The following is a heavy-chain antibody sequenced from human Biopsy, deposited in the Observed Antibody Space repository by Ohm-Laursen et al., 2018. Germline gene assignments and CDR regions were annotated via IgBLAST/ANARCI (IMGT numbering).Heavy chain of an antibody. V-gene: IGHV4-59*01. CDR1: GGSISSDY. Sequence: GTLSLTCIVSGGSISSDYWSWIRQTPGKGLEWIGYIYYSGSTNYNPSLKSRVTISVDTSKNQFSLRLNSVTAADMAVYYCARATNSTGWPYYYFYGMDVWGQGTTVTVSS. CDR2: IYYSGST. J-gene: IGHJ6*02. CDR3: ARATNSTGWPYYYFYGMDV. D-gene: IGHD2/OR15-2a*01.